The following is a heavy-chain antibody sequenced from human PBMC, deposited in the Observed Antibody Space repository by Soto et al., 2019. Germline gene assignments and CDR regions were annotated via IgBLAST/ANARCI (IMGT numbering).Heavy chain of an antibody. D-gene: IGHD2-2*01. Sequence: SETLSLTCTVSGGSISSGDYYWSWIRQPPGKGLEWIGYIYYSGSTYYNPSLKSRVTISVDTSKNQFSLKLSSVTAADTAVYYCARVPAASNWLDPWGQGTLVTVSS. CDR1: GGSISSGDYY. J-gene: IGHJ5*02. V-gene: IGHV4-30-4*01. CDR3: ARVPAASNWLDP. CDR2: IYYSGST.